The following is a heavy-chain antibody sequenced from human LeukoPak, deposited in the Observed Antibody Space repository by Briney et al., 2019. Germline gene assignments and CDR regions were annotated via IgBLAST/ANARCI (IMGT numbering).Heavy chain of an antibody. Sequence: PGGSLRLSCAASGFTFSSYWMSWVRQAPGKGLEWVSYISSSGSTIYYADSVKGRFTISRDNAKNTLYLQMNSLRAEDTAVYYCAKGGRGSGSYSLNYFDYWGQGTLVTVSS. CDR1: GFTFSSYW. CDR2: ISSSGSTI. V-gene: IGHV3-48*04. J-gene: IGHJ4*02. D-gene: IGHD3-10*01. CDR3: AKGGRGSGSYSLNYFDY.